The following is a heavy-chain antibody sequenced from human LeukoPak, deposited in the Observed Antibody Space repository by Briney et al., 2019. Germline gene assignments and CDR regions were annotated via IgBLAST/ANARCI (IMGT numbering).Heavy chain of an antibody. CDR3: ARGYCSGGSCRAGGAYYYYYYGMDV. CDR1: GGSISSGDYY. J-gene: IGHJ6*02. V-gene: IGHV4-30-4*01. Sequence: PSETLSLTCTVSGGSISSGDYYWRWIRQPPGKGLEWIGYIYYSGSTYYNPSLKSRVTISVDTSKNQFSLKLSSVTAADTAVYYCARGYCSGGSCRAGGAYYYYYYGMDVWGQGTTVTVSS. D-gene: IGHD2-15*01. CDR2: IYYSGST.